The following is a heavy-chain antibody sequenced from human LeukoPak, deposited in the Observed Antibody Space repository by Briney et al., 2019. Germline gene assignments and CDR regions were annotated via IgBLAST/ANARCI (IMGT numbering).Heavy chain of an antibody. Sequence: SVKVSCKASGGTFSSYAISWVRQAPGQGLEWMGRIIPILGIANYAQKFQGRVAITADKSTSTAYMELSSLRSEDTAVYYCATSRRYYGMDVWGQGTTVTVSS. CDR1: GGTFSSYA. CDR2: IIPILGIA. V-gene: IGHV1-69*04. CDR3: ATSRRYYGMDV. J-gene: IGHJ6*02.